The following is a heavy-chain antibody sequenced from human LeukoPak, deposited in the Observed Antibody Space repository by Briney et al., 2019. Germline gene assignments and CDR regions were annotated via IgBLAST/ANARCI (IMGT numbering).Heavy chain of an antibody. CDR2: ISGSGGST. CDR1: GFTFSSYA. Sequence: GGSLRLSCAASGFTFSSYAMSWVRQAPGKGLEWVSAISGSGGSTYYADSVKGRFTISRDNAKNSLYLQMNSLRAEDTAVYYCAREELWFGELLSLDYWGQGTLVTVSS. J-gene: IGHJ4*02. D-gene: IGHD3-10*01. V-gene: IGHV3-23*01. CDR3: AREELWFGELLSLDY.